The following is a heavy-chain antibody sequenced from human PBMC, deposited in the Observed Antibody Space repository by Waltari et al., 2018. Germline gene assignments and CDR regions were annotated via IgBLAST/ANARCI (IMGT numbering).Heavy chain of an antibody. CDR1: GFTFTTYP. D-gene: IGHD3-9*01. J-gene: IGHJ4*02. CDR2: ISPSTNTI. CDR3: AREGRTDYSNHYFDY. V-gene: IGHV3-48*02. Sequence: EVQLLESGGGLIQPGGSLRLSCAASGFTFTTYPMNWVRQAPGKGLEWIAYISPSTNTIYYADSVKGRFTISRDNARNSVYLQMNSLRDDDTAVYYCAREGRTDYSNHYFDYWGQGTLVTVSS.